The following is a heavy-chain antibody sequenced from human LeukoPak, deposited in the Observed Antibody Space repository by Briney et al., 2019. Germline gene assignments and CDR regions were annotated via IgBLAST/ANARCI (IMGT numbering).Heavy chain of an antibody. D-gene: IGHD1-20*01. CDR2: ISYDGSNK. J-gene: IGHJ4*02. V-gene: IGHV3-30-3*01. CDR3: LRDLNWSLDQ. Sequence: GGSLRLSCAASGFTFSSYAMHWVRQAPGKGLEWVAVISYDGSNKYYADSVKGRFTNSRDNAKNTLYLQMNNLRAEDTAVYYCLRDLNWSLDQWGQGTLVTVSS. CDR1: GFTFSSYA.